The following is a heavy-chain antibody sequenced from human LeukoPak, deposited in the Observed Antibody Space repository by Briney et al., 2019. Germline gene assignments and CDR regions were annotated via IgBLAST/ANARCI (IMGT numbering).Heavy chain of an antibody. CDR3: ASVGGSYYRVPYYYYGMDV. CDR2: ISAYNGNT. CDR1: GYTFTSYG. V-gene: IGHV1-18*01. Sequence: ASVKVSCKASGYTFTSYGISWVRQAPGQGLEWMGWISAYNGNTNYAQKLQGRVTMTTDTSTSTAYMELRSLRSDDTAVYYCASVGGSYYRVPYYYYGMDVWGQGTTVTVSS. D-gene: IGHD1-26*01. J-gene: IGHJ6*02.